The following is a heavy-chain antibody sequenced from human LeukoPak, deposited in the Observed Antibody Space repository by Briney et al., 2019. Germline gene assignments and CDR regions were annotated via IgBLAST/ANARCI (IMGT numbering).Heavy chain of an antibody. CDR2: IRYDGSNK. D-gene: IGHD3-10*01. Sequence: GGSLRLSCAASGFTFSSYGMHWVRQAPGKGLEWVAFIRYDGSNKYYADSVKGRFTISRDNSKNTLYVQMNSLRAEDTAVYYCAKDRGFGVFFQYYFDYWGQGTLVTVSS. V-gene: IGHV3-30*02. CDR3: AKDRGFGVFFQYYFDY. J-gene: IGHJ4*02. CDR1: GFTFSSYG.